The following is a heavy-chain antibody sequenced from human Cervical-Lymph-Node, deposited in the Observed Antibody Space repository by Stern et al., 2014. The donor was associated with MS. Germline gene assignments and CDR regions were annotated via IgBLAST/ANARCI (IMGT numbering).Heavy chain of an antibody. CDR2: IYSSGRA. CDR3: ARSSYYDNSGYYN. Sequence: QLQLQESGPGLVKPSETLSLTCTVSGASITSYYWSWIRQPAGKGLEWIGRIYSSGRANYNPSLKSRVTTSVDTSNNQFSLKLSSVTAADTAVYYCARSSYYDNSGYYNWGQGTLVTVSS. D-gene: IGHD3-22*01. V-gene: IGHV4-4*07. CDR1: GASITSYY. J-gene: IGHJ4*02.